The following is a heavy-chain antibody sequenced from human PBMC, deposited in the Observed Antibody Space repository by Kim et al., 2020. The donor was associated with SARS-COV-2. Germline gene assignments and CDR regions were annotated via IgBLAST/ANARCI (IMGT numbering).Heavy chain of an antibody. CDR1: GFTFSSYA. V-gene: IGHV3-23*01. D-gene: IGHD4-17*01. Sequence: GGSLRLSCAASGFTFSSYAMSWVRQAPGKGLKWISAITGNGGSTYYADSVKGRFTISRDNSEKTLYLQMNSLRAEDTAIYYCAKDPGRYDDYRDYFHYWGQGTQVTVSS. CDR2: ITGNGGST. CDR3: AKDPGRYDDYRDYFHY. J-gene: IGHJ4*02.